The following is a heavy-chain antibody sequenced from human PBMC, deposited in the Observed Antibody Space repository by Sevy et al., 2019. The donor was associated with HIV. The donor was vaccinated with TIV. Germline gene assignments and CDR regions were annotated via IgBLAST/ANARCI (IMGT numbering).Heavy chain of an antibody. Sequence: ASVKVSCKASGYTFTGYYMHWVRQAPGQGLEWMGWINPNSGGTNYAQKFQGWVTMTRDTSISTAYMELSRLRSDDTAVYYGARGTDITIFGVVINAFDIWGQGTMVTVSS. CDR3: ARGTDITIFGVVINAFDI. D-gene: IGHD3-3*01. CDR1: GYTFTGYY. V-gene: IGHV1-2*04. J-gene: IGHJ3*02. CDR2: INPNSGGT.